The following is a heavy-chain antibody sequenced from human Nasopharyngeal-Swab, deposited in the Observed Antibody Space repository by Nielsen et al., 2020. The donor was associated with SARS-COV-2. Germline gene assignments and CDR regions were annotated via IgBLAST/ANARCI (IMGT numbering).Heavy chain of an antibody. CDR2: IYYSGST. V-gene: IGHV4-39*01. D-gene: IGHD2-15*01. J-gene: IGHJ4*02. Sequence: WIRQPPGKGLEWFGSIYYSGSTYYNPSLKSRVTISVDTSKNQFSLKLSSVTAADTAVYYCARRGVVVRGGYYFDYWGQGTLVTVSS. CDR3: ARRGVVVRGGYYFDY.